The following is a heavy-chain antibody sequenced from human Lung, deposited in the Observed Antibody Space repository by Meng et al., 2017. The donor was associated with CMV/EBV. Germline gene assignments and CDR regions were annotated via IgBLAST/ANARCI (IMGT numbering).Heavy chain of an antibody. Sequence: SXXVSXKASGGTFSSYAISWARQAPGQGLEWMGGIIPIFGITNYAQKFQGRVTITTDESTSTAYMEVSSLRSEDTAVYYCARDRTGDCSSTSGYNYYYYYGMDVXGQGXTVTVSS. CDR2: IIPIFGIT. J-gene: IGHJ6*02. D-gene: IGHD2-2*02. CDR1: GGTFSSYA. V-gene: IGHV1-69*05. CDR3: ARDRTGDCSSTSGYNYYYYYGMDV.